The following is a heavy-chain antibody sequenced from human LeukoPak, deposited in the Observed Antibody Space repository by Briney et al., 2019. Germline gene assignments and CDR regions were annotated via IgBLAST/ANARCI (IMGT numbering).Heavy chain of an antibody. J-gene: IGHJ5*02. CDR2: MNPNSGNT. CDR3: ARVLGYCSSTSCYGGWFDP. Sequence: ASVKVSCKASGYTFTSYDINSVRQATGQGLEWMGWMNPNSGNTGYAQKFQGRVTITRNTSISTAYMELSSLRSEDTAVYYCARVLGYCSSTSCYGGWFDPWGQGTLVTVSS. V-gene: IGHV1-8*03. D-gene: IGHD2-2*01. CDR1: GYTFTSYD.